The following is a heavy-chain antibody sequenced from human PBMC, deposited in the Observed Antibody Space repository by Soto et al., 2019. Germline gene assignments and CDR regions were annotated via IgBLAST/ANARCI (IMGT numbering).Heavy chain of an antibody. V-gene: IGHV3-30-3*01. D-gene: IGHD3-22*01. CDR1: GFTFSSYA. CDR2: ISYDGSNK. J-gene: IGHJ4*02. Sequence: GGSLRLSCAASGFTFSSYAMHWVRQAPGKGLEWVAVISYDGSNKYYADSVKGRFTISRDNSKNTLYLQMNSLRAEDTAVYYCARDYYYDSSGHFDYWGQGTLVTVS. CDR3: ARDYYYDSSGHFDY.